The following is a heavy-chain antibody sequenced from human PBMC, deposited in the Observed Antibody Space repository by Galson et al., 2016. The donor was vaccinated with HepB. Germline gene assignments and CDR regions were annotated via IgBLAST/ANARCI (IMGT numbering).Heavy chain of an antibody. J-gene: IGHJ1*01. V-gene: IGHV3-64D*06. CDR2: MSRNGGGT. CDR3: VTDHRRLYYYDSSGYRRDFQH. D-gene: IGHD3-22*01. Sequence: SLKLSCAASGITFSSYGMHWVRQAPGKGLEYVSPMSRNGGGTYYADYVMGSFTISTNNTKNTLYHQMSSLRTADTAVYYCVTDHRRLYYYDSSGYRRDFQHWGQGTLVTVSS. CDR1: GITFSSYG.